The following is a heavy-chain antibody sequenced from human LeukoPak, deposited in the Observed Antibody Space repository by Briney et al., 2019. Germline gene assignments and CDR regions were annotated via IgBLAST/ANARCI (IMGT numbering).Heavy chain of an antibody. Sequence: SETLSLTCTVSGGSISSSSYYWGWIRQPPGKGLEWIGSIYYSGSTYYNPSLKSRVTISVDTSKNQFSLKLSSVTAADTAVYYCARDSGYYGSGSYSWFDPWGQGTLVTVSS. CDR2: IYYSGST. V-gene: IGHV4-39*07. CDR3: ARDSGYYGSGSYSWFDP. CDR1: GGSISSSSYY. J-gene: IGHJ5*02. D-gene: IGHD3-10*01.